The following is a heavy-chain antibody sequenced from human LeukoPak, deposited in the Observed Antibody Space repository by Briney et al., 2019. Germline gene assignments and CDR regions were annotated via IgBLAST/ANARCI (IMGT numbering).Heavy chain of an antibody. V-gene: IGHV3-23*01. CDR1: GFTFSTYA. Sequence: PGGSLRLSCAASGFTFSTYAMNWFRQAPGKGLEWVSSITGSGGGTYYADSVKGRFTISRDNSKNTLDLQMNSLRAEDTAVYFCARAMAVIYSYGKQDYWGQGTLVTVSS. D-gene: IGHD5-18*01. J-gene: IGHJ4*02. CDR2: ITGSGGGT. CDR3: ARAMAVIYSYGKQDY.